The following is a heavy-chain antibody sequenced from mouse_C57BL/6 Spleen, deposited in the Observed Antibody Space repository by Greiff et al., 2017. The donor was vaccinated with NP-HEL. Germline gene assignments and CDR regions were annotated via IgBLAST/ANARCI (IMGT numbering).Heavy chain of an antibody. D-gene: IGHD2-3*01. Sequence: QVQLQQPGAELVMPGASVKLSCKASGYTFTSYWMHWVKQRPGQGLEWIGEIDPSDSYTNYNQKFKGKSTLTVDKSSSTAYMQLSSLTSEDSAVYYWARSSDGYYAAMEYWGQGTSVTVTS. J-gene: IGHJ4*01. V-gene: IGHV1-69*01. CDR2: IDPSDSYT. CDR1: GYTFTSYW. CDR3: ARSSDGYYAAMEY.